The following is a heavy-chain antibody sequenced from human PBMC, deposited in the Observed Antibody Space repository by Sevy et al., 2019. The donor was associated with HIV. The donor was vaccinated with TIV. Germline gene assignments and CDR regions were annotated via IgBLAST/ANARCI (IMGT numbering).Heavy chain of an antibody. V-gene: IGHV4-34*01. CDR1: GGSFSGYY. CDR2: INHSGST. J-gene: IGHJ4*02. Sequence: SETLSLTCAVYGGSFSGYYWSWIRQPPGKGLEWIGEINHSGSTNYNPSLKSRVTISVDTSKNQFSLKLSSVTAADTAVYYCAGGLESGVNYYDSSGSSGFDYWGQGTLVTVSS. CDR3: AGGLESGVNYYDSSGSSGFDY. D-gene: IGHD3-22*01.